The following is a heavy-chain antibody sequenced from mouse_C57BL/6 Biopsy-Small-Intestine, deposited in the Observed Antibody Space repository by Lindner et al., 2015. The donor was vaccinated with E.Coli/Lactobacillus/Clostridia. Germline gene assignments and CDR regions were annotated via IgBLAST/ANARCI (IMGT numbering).Heavy chain of an antibody. D-gene: IGHD2-10*01. CDR3: ARPYWGGPAY. V-gene: IGHV1-81*01. CDR1: GYTFTSYG. CDR2: IYPRSGNT. Sequence: VQLQESGAELARPGASVKLSCKASGYTFTSYGISWVKQRTGQGLEWIGEIYPRSGNTYYNEKFKGKATLTADKSSSTAYMELRSLTSEDSAVYYCARPYWGGPAYWGQGTLVTVSA. J-gene: IGHJ3*01.